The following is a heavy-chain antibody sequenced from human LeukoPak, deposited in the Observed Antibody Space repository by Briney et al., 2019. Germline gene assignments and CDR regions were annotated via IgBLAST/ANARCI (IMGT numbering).Heavy chain of an antibody. V-gene: IGHV3-30*18. D-gene: IGHD6-19*01. Sequence: GGSLRLSCAASGFTFSSYGMHWARQAPGKGLEWVAVISYDGSNKYYADSVKGRFTISRDNSKNTLYLQMNSLRAEDTAVYYCAKDRGSSGDVNFDYWGQGTLVTVSS. CDR1: GFTFSSYG. CDR3: AKDRGSSGDVNFDY. J-gene: IGHJ4*02. CDR2: ISYDGSNK.